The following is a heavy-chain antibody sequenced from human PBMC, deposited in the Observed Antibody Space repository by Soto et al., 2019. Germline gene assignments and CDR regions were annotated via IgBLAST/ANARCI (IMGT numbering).Heavy chain of an antibody. Sequence: QVQLVESGGGVVQPGRSLRLSCAASGFTFSSYGMHWVRQAPGKGLEWVAVIWYDGSNKYYADSVKGRFTISRDNSKNTLDLQMNSLRAEDTAVYYCARAERGGVADCYYYYYMDVWGKGTTVTVSS. CDR1: GFTFSSYG. D-gene: IGHD6-19*01. CDR3: ARAERGGVADCYYYYYMDV. CDR2: IWYDGSNK. J-gene: IGHJ6*03. V-gene: IGHV3-33*01.